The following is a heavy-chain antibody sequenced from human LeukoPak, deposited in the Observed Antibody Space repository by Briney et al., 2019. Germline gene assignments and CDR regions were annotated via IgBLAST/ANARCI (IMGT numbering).Heavy chain of an antibody. CDR1: GDPLSSNRYY. CDR2: FYYRGSP. D-gene: IGHD2-2*01. J-gene: IGHJ2*01. V-gene: IGHV4-39*01. Sequence: SETLSLTCTVSGDPLSSNRYYCRWLRQPPGQVLGWNGRFYYRGSPHYHPSLKSRVTISVDTSKNQFSLRLSSVTAADTAIYYCARQSCTDTSCTVFRWYFDLWGRGTLVTVSS. CDR3: ARQSCTDTSCTVFRWYFDL.